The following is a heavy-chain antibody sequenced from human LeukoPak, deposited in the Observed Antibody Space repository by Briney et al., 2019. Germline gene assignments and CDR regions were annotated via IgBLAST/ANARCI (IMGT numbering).Heavy chain of an antibody. D-gene: IGHD3-10*01. V-gene: IGHV1-2*02. Sequence: ASVKVSCKASGYTFTGYYMHWVRQAPGQGLEWMGWINPNSGGTNYAQKFQGRVTMTRDTSISTAYMELSRLRSDDTAVYYCARDDLYCYGSGLYYFDYWGQGTLVTVSS. J-gene: IGHJ4*02. CDR2: INPNSGGT. CDR3: ARDDLYCYGSGLYYFDY. CDR1: GYTFTGYY.